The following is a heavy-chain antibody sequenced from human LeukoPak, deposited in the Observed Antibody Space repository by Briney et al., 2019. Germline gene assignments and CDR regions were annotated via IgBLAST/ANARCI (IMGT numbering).Heavy chain of an antibody. CDR3: AKDAISSLAVRRFDL. CDR2: ISGIGDNT. J-gene: IGHJ4*02. D-gene: IGHD6-6*01. CDR1: GFSFTNFA. Sequence: AGGSLRLSCGASGFSFTNFAMAWIRQAPGRGLEWVAGISGIGDNTFYTESVNGRFTVSRDNPRNTLFLLMTSLRAEDSALYCCAKDAISSLAVRRFDLGGQGTLVTVS. V-gene: IGHV3-23*01.